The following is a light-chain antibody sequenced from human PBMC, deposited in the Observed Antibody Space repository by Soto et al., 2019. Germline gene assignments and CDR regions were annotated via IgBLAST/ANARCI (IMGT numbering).Light chain of an antibody. CDR2: GAS. J-gene: IGKJ5*01. Sequence: EIVMKQSPATLSVSPGERATLSCRASQSVSSNLAWYQQKPGQAPRLLIYGASTRATGIPARFSGSGSGTAFTLTISSLQSEDFAVYYCQQYNNWAPITFGQGTRLEIK. V-gene: IGKV3-15*01. CDR3: QQYNNWAPIT. CDR1: QSVSSN.